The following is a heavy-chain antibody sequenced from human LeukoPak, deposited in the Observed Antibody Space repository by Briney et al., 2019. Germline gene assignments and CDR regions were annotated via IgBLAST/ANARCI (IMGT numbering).Heavy chain of an antibody. J-gene: IGHJ4*02. V-gene: IGHV1-8*01. D-gene: IGHD5-18*01. CDR3: GRGEGGQLWLCPEY. CDR1: GYTFTSYD. Sequence: ASVKVSCKASGYTFTSYDINWVRQATGQGLEWMGWMNPNSGNTGYAQKFQGRVTMTRNTSISTAYMELSSRRSEDTAMYYCGRGEGGQLWLCPEYWGQGTLVTVSS. CDR2: MNPNSGNT.